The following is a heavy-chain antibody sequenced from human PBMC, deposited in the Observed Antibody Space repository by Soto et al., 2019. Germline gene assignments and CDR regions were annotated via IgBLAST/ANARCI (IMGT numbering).Heavy chain of an antibody. CDR3: ARVPAVASTIPSLWFDP. D-gene: IGHD6-19*01. V-gene: IGHV4-59*01. CDR2: IHYSGST. Sequence: SETLSLTCNVSGGSISRYYWSWIRRPPGKGLEWIGYIHYSGSTKYNPSLKSRVTISVDTSKNQFSLKLTSVTAADTAVYFCARVPAVASTIPSLWFDPWGQGTLVTVS. CDR1: GGSISRYY. J-gene: IGHJ5*02.